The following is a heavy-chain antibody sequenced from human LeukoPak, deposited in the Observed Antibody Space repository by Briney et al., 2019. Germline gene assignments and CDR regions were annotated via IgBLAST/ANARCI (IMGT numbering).Heavy chain of an antibody. CDR3: ARRDLTWEYSSSSDPDY. J-gene: IGHJ4*02. V-gene: IGHV4-39*01. CDR1: GGSISSSSYY. D-gene: IGHD6-6*01. CDR2: IYYSGST. Sequence: PSETLSLTCTVSGGSISSSSYYWGWIRQPPGKGLEWIGSIYYSGSTYYNPSLKSRVTISVDTSKNQFSPKLSSVTAADTAVYYCARRDLTWEYSSSSDPDYWGQGTLVTVSS.